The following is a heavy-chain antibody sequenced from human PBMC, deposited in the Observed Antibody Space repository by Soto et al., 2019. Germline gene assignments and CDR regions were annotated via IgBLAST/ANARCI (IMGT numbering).Heavy chain of an antibody. CDR3: ARDSVRRLGELSFDP. J-gene: IGHJ5*02. CDR2: IYYSGST. D-gene: IGHD3-16*02. Sequence: SETLSLTCTVSGGSISSYYWSWIRQPPGKGLEWIGYIYYSGSTYYNPSLKSRVTISVDTSKNQFSLKLSSVTAADTAVYYCARDSVRRLGELSFDPWGQGTLVTVSS. V-gene: IGHV4-59*12. CDR1: GGSISSYY.